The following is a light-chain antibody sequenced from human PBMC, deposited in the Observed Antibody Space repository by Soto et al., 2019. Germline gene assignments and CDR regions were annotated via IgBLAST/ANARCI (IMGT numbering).Light chain of an antibody. V-gene: IGKV2-28*01. CDR3: MQALQNPVT. CDR1: HSLLHSNGYNY. Sequence: IVMTQNPLSLPVTPGEPASISCRSSHSLLHSNGYNYLDWYMQKPGQSPQLLIYLGSNRASGVPDRFSGSGSGTDFTLKISRVEAEDVGVYYCMQALQNPVTFGQGTRLENK. J-gene: IGKJ5*01. CDR2: LGS.